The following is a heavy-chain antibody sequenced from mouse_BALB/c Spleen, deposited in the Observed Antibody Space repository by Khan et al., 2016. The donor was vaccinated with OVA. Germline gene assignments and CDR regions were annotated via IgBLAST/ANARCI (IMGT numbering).Heavy chain of an antibody. Sequence: QVRLKQSGAELAGPGASVKMSCKASGYTLTSYTMHWVKQRPGQGLEWIGYINPSNGYNNYNQKLKEKATLTADKSSNTASTQLINLTSEDSAVYSWVRWGAYYRYHGYFDVWGAGTTVTVSS. D-gene: IGHD2-14*01. J-gene: IGHJ1*01. CDR2: INPSNGYN. CDR3: VRWGAYYRYHGYFDV. CDR1: GYTLTSYT. V-gene: IGHV1-4*01.